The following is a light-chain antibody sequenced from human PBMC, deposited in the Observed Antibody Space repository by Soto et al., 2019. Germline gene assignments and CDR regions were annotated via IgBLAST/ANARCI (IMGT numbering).Light chain of an antibody. V-gene: IGKV3-20*01. J-gene: IGKJ1*01. CDR3: QQYGGSPRT. CDR1: QTISSF. CDR2: GAS. Sequence: EIVLTQSPGTLSLSPGEGATLSCRASQTISSFLAWYQQKRGQAPRLLIHGASNRATGIPDRFSGSGSGTDFTLTITRLEPEDFAVYYCQQYGGSPRTFGQGTKVDI.